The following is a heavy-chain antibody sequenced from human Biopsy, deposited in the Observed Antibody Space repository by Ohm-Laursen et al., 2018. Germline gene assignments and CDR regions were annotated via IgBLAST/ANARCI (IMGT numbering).Heavy chain of an antibody. CDR2: IIGIFRTA. J-gene: IGHJ5*02. D-gene: IGHD3-10*01. CDR3: ARADPPLFYYGSGSSNWFDP. CDR1: GGTFSSSA. V-gene: IGHV1-69*01. Sequence: SSVNVSCKASGGTFSSSAITWVRQAPGQGLEWMGGIIGIFRTAHYAQKFQGRVTITADEFMSTAYTELSRLRSEDTAVYFCARADPPLFYYGSGSSNWFDPWGQGTLVTVSS.